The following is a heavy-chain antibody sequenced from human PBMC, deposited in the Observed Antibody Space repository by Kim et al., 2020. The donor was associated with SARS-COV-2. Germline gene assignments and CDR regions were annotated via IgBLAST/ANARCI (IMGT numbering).Heavy chain of an antibody. J-gene: IGHJ4*02. V-gene: IGHV4-39*07. D-gene: IGHD6-19*01. Sequence: SLKRRVTLSVDTSKNQFSLKLSSVTAAETAVYYCAREEKQWLTPGWVFDYWGQGTLVTVSS. CDR3: AREEKQWLTPGWVFDY.